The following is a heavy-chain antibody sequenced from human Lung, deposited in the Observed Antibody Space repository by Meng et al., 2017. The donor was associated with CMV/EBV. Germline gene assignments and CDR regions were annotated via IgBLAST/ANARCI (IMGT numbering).Heavy chain of an antibody. CDR2: LSGRGGST. CDR3: AKEPRSWYGGGGFDV. D-gene: IGHD6-13*01. V-gene: IGHV3-23*01. Sequence: GGSXRLXCPPSGFIFGTFAMTWVRPAPGKGLEWVSSLSGRGGSTYYADSVRGRFIISGDSPKNTVFLQMNSLRAEDTAVYYCAKEPRSWYGGGGFDVWGHGXKVTVSS. CDR1: GFIFGTFA. J-gene: IGHJ3*01.